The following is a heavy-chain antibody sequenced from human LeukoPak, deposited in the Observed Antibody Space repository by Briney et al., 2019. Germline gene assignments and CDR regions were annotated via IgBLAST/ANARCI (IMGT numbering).Heavy chain of an antibody. V-gene: IGHV1-18*01. Sequence: ASVKVSCKASGYTFTSYGIHWVRQAPGQGLEWMGWISAYNGNTNYAQKLQGRVTMTTDTSPNTAYMELKSLRSDDAAVYYCARDSIVLMVYAMPNWFDPWGQGTLVTVSS. CDR2: ISAYNGNT. D-gene: IGHD2-8*01. CDR1: GYTFTSYG. J-gene: IGHJ5*02. CDR3: ARDSIVLMVYAMPNWFDP.